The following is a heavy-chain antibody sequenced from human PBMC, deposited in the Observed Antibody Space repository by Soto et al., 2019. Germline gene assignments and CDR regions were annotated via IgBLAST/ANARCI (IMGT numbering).Heavy chain of an antibody. CDR1: GYTFTTYG. D-gene: IGHD2-15*01. Sequence: QIQLVQSGAEVRKPGASVRVSCEASGYTFTTYGISWVRQAPGQGLEWMGWINTHSGNTSYAQKFQGRVTMTTDTSTKTTNMELRSLRSDDTAIYYCARLRGYLSSVLDFWGQGTLVTVSS. V-gene: IGHV1-18*01. CDR2: INTHSGNT. CDR3: ARLRGYLSSVLDF. J-gene: IGHJ4*02.